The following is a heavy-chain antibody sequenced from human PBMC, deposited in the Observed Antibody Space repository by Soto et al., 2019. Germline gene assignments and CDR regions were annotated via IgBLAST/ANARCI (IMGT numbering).Heavy chain of an antibody. J-gene: IGHJ3*02. CDR3: ARAHLRSYLYYYDDAFDI. CDR2: ISYDGSNK. V-gene: IGHV3-30-3*01. D-gene: IGHD3-22*01. CDR1: GFTFSSYA. Sequence: GGSLRLSCAASGFTFSSYAMHWVRQAPGKGLEWVAVISYDGSNKYYADSVKGRFTISRDNSKNTLYLQMNSLRAEDTAVYYCARAHLRSYLYYYDDAFDIWGQGTMVTVSS.